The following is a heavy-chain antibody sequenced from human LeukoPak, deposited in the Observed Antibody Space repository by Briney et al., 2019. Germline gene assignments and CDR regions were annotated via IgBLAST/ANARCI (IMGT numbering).Heavy chain of an antibody. CDR2: INSDGSNT. Sequence: GGSLRLTCAASGFTFSNYWMHWVRQAPGKGLVWVSRINSDGSNTNYADSVEGRFTISRDNAKNTLYLQMDSLRAEDTAVYYCATNYDFWSENYWGQGTLVTVSS. CDR1: GFTFSNYW. CDR3: ATNYDFWSENY. D-gene: IGHD3-3*01. J-gene: IGHJ4*02. V-gene: IGHV3-74*01.